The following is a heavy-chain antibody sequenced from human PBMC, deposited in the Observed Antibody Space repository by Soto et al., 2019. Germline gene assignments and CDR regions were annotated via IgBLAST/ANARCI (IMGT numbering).Heavy chain of an antibody. J-gene: IGHJ4*02. D-gene: IGHD6-13*01. V-gene: IGHV1-69*02. Sequence: QVQLEQSGAEVKRRGSSVRVSYKASGGTFNSYTISWVRQAPGQGPEWMGRIIPVLGVANYAQTFQGRVTITADKSTSTVYMDLSSLRSEDTAVYYCARGGVAAAGTLGNWGQGTLVTVSS. CDR3: ARGGVAAAGTLGN. CDR2: IIPVLGVA. CDR1: GGTFNSYT.